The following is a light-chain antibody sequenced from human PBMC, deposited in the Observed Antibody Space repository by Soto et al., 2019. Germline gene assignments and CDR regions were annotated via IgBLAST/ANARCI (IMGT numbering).Light chain of an antibody. V-gene: IGLV2-11*01. J-gene: IGLJ1*01. CDR3: CSYVGGDTLI. CDR1: SRDVGFSNY. Sequence: QSAPTQPRSVSGSPGQTGTISCTGTSRDVGFSNYISWYQQHPGEAPKLVIYDVAQRPSGVPDRLSGSRSGKTASLTISVLQPDDEGDYYCCSYVGGDTLIFGSGTKLTVL. CDR2: DVA.